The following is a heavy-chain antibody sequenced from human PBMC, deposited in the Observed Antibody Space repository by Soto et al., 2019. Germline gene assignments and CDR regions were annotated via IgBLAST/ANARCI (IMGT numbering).Heavy chain of an antibody. CDR2: ISYDGSNK. CDR3: ARYIVVVTAPYAFDI. D-gene: IGHD2-21*02. J-gene: IGHJ3*02. Sequence: QVQLVESGGGVVQPGRSLRLSCAASGFTFSSDAMHWVRQAPGKRLEWVAVISYDGSNKYYADSVKGRFTISRDNSKNTLYVQMYSLRAEDTAVYYCARYIVVVTAPYAFDIWGQGTMVTVSS. CDR1: GFTFSSDA. V-gene: IGHV3-30-3*01.